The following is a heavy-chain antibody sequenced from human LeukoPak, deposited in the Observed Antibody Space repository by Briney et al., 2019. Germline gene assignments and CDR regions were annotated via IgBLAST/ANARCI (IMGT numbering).Heavy chain of an antibody. CDR1: GFTFSSFE. J-gene: IGHJ3*02. Sequence: GGSLRLSCAASGFTFSSFEMTWVRQAPGKGLEWVSYISPSGNIIHYADSVKGRFTISRDNAKNSLYLQMSSLRAEDTAVHYCATVAFGYAFDIWGQGTMVTVSP. CDR3: ATVAFGYAFDI. V-gene: IGHV3-48*03. D-gene: IGHD3-10*01. CDR2: ISPSGNII.